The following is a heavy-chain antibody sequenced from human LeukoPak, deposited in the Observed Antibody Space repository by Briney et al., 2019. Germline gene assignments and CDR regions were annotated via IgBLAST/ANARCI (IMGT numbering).Heavy chain of an antibody. Sequence: GGSLRLSCAPSGFTFSSYAMSWVRQAPGKGLEWVSAISGSGDSTYYADSVKGRFTISRDTSKNTLYLQMNSLTAEDTAVYYCAQAAHYYFHYYYIDGWGKGTTVTVSS. CDR1: GFTFSSYA. J-gene: IGHJ6*03. V-gene: IGHV3-23*01. CDR3: AQAAHYYFHYYYIDG. CDR2: ISGSGDST.